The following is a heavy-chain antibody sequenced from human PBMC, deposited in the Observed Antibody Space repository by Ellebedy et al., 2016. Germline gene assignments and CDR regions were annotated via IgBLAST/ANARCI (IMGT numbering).Heavy chain of an antibody. CDR1: GFTFKTYA. Sequence: GESLKISCAASGFTFKTYAMSWVRQAPGEGLEWVSTLSGSGPKTYYADSVQGRFTISRDNSKSTLYLQMNSLRAEDTAVYYCAKHETDGVYYFDLWGRGTLVTVSS. D-gene: IGHD2-8*01. CDR3: AKHETDGVYYFDL. CDR2: LSGSGPKT. V-gene: IGHV3-23*01. J-gene: IGHJ2*01.